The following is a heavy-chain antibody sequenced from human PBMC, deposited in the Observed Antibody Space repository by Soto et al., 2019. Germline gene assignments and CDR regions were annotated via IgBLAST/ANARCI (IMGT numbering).Heavy chain of an antibody. D-gene: IGHD5-12*01. Sequence: QVQLVQSGAEVKKPGSSVKVSCKASGGTFSSYTISWVRQAPGQGLEWMGRIIPILGIANYAQKFQGRVTITADKSTSTAYMELSSLRSEDTAVYYCARDNGVATKFFDYWGQGTLVTVSS. J-gene: IGHJ4*02. CDR1: GGTFSSYT. CDR2: IIPILGIA. V-gene: IGHV1-69*08. CDR3: ARDNGVATKFFDY.